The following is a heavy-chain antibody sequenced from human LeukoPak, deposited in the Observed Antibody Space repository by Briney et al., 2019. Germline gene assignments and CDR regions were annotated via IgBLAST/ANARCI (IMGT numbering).Heavy chain of an antibody. CDR3: ARVRITMVRGVIISNAFDI. J-gene: IGHJ3*02. V-gene: IGHV1-2*02. D-gene: IGHD3-10*01. Sequence: ASVKVSCKASGYTFTSYGISWVRQAPGQGLEWMGWINPHSGGTMYAQKFQGRVTMTRDTSISTAYMELSRLTSDDTAVYYCARVRITMVRGVIISNAFDIWGQGTMVTVSS. CDR1: GYTFTSYG. CDR2: INPHSGGT.